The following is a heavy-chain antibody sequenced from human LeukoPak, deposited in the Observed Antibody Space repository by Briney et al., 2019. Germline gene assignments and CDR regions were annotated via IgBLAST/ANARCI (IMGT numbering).Heavy chain of an antibody. V-gene: IGHV3-66*02. CDR1: GFTVSSNY. CDR2: IYSGGST. Sequence: GGSLRLSCAASGFTVSSNYMSWVRQAPGKGLEWVSVIYSGGSTYYADSVKGRFTISRDNSKNTLYLQMNSLRAEAAAVYYCARGVVVPAAILPDYYYMDVWGKGTTVTVSS. CDR3: ARGVVVPAAILPDYYYMDV. D-gene: IGHD2-2*02. J-gene: IGHJ6*03.